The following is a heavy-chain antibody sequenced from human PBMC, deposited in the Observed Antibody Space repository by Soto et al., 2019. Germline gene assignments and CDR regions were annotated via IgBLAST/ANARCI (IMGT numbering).Heavy chain of an antibody. CDR1: GFAFSDYP. D-gene: IGHD6-19*01. Sequence: EVHLLESGGGVVQPGKSLKISCATSGFAFSDYPMTWFRQPPGQGLEWVSGISASGEKPYYADSVKGWFTISRDNSKNTLSLQMNSLRVEDTGIYYCAKLEWLEFGGDYWGQGTLVTVSS. V-gene: IGHV3-23*01. J-gene: IGHJ4*02. CDR3: AKLEWLEFGGDY. CDR2: ISASGEKP.